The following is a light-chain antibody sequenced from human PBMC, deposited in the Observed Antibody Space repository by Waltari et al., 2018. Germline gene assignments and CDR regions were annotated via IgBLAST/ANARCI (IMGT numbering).Light chain of an antibody. CDR3: QTYDSSLNGFLI. CDR2: NPN. J-gene: IGLJ2*01. V-gene: IGLV1-40*01. Sequence: QSVLTQPPSVSGAPGQTVTISCTGSNSHIGAGYDIPWYQQLPGTVPKLLISNPNSRPTGVPGRFSGSKIGTSASLVITGLQTEDEADYYCQTYDSSLNGFLIFGGGTRLTV. CDR1: NSHIGAGYD.